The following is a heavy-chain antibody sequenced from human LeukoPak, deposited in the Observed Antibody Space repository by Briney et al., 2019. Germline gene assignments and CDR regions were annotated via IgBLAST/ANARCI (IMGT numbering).Heavy chain of an antibody. V-gene: IGHV4-34*01. CDR3: ARRRYDYVWGSYRYQYFDH. CDR2: INHSGST. CDR1: GGSFSGYY. J-gene: IGHJ4*02. Sequence: SETLSLTCAVYGGSFSGYYWSWIRQPPGKGLEWIGEINHSGSTNYNPSLKSRVTISVDTSKNQFSLKLSSVTAADTAVYYCARRRYDYVWGSYRYQYFDHWGQGTLVTVSS. D-gene: IGHD3-16*02.